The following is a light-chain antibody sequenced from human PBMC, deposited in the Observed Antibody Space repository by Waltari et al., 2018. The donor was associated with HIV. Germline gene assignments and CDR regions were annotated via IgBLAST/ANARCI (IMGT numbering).Light chain of an antibody. CDR1: QNIDTF. V-gene: IGKV1-5*03. Sequence: DIQMTQSPSTLSTSVGGTVTITCQASQNIDTFLAWYQQRPGNAPKLLIYGASTLQSGVPSRFGGSGSGTDFTLTITNLQPDDFATYSSQQYHTFPWTFGQGTRVEIK. J-gene: IGKJ1*01. CDR2: GAS. CDR3: QQYHTFPWT.